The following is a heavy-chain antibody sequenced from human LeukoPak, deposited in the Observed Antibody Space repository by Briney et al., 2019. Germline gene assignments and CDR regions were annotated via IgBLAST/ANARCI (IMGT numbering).Heavy chain of an antibody. CDR3: ARKGRSSSWVPHY. D-gene: IGHD6-13*01. J-gene: IGHJ4*02. V-gene: IGHV1-2*02. CDR2: INPNSGGT. Sequence: GASVKVSCKASGYTFTGYYMHWVRQAPGQGPEWMGWINPNSGGTNYAQKFQGRVTMTRDTSITTAYMELSRLRSDDTAVYYCARKGRSSSWVPHYWGQGTLVTVSS. CDR1: GYTFTGYY.